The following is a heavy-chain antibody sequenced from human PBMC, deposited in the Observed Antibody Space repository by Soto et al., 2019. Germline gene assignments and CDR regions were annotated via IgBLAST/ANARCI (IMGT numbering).Heavy chain of an antibody. CDR1: GGSNSSYY. CDR3: ARGGGILLWFGELFHAEYFQH. CDR2: IYYSGST. Sequence: QVQLQESGPGLVKPSETLSLTCTVSGGSNSSYYWSWIRQPPGKGLEWIGYIYYSGSTNYNPSLKSRVTISVDTSKNQFSLKLSSVTAADTAVYYCARGGGILLWFGELFHAEYFQHWGQGTLVTVSS. D-gene: IGHD3-10*01. V-gene: IGHV4-59*01. J-gene: IGHJ1*01.